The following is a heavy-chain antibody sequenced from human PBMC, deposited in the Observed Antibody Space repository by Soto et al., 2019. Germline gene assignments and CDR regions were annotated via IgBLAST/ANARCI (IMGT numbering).Heavy chain of an antibody. CDR2: IYYSGST. V-gene: IGHV4-31*03. Sequence: SETLSLTCTVSGGSISSGGYYWSWIRQHPGKGLEWIGYIYYSGSTYYNPSLKSRVTISVDTSKNQFSLKLSSVTAADTAVYYCASLFHWEVVVAGDDAFDIWGQGTMVTVSS. J-gene: IGHJ3*02. CDR3: ASLFHWEVVVAGDDAFDI. D-gene: IGHD2-15*01. CDR1: GGSISSGGYY.